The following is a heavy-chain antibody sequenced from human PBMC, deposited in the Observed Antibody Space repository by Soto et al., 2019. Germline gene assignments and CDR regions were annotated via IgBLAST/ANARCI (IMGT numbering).Heavy chain of an antibody. D-gene: IGHD6-6*01. CDR3: ARVVGPSIAARLAPHYYYYGMDV. CDR2: IIPIFGTA. J-gene: IGHJ6*02. Sequence: ASVKVSCKASGGTFSSYAISWVRQAPGQGLEWMGGIIPIFGTANYAQKFQGRVTITADESTSTAYMELSSLRSEDTAVYYCARVVGPSIAARLAPHYYYYGMDVWGQGTTVTAP. V-gene: IGHV1-69*13. CDR1: GGTFSSYA.